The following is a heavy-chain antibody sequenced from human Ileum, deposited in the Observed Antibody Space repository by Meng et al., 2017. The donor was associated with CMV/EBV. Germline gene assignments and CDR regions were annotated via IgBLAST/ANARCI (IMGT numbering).Heavy chain of an antibody. D-gene: IGHD6-13*01. CDR2: IDPDTGNT. V-gene: IGHV1-2*02. CDR3: ARDSGYDAS. J-gene: IGHJ1*01. CDR1: GYIFTQYF. Sequence: QGQLVQSGAEVKKPGASVKVSCKSSGYIFTQYFIHWVRQAPGQGLEWMGWIDPDTGNTNDVGKFQGRVTMTRDTSSSTAYMELSRLRSDDTAIYYCARDSGYDASWGQGTLVTVSS.